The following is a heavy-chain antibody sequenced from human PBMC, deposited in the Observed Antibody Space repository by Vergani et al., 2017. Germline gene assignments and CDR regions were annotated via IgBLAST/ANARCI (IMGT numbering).Heavy chain of an antibody. V-gene: IGHV5-10-1*01. Sequence: EVQLVQSGAEVKKPGESLRISCKGSGYSFTSYWISWVRQMPGKALEGMGRIDPSDSYTNYSPSFQGHVTISADKTISTAYLQWSSLKASDTAMYYCARQVAVAGKWWGPYYYYGMDVWGQGTTVTVSS. J-gene: IGHJ6*02. CDR1: GYSFTSYW. CDR2: IDPSDSYT. D-gene: IGHD6-19*01. CDR3: ARQVAVAGKWWGPYYYYGMDV.